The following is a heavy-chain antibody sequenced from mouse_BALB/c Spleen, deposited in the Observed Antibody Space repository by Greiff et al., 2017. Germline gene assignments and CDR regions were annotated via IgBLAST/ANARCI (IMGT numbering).Heavy chain of an antibody. Sequence: EVKLMESGGDLVKPGGSLKLSCAASGFTFSSYGMSWVRQTPDKRLEWVATISSGGSYTYYPDSVKGRFTISRDNAKNTLYLQMSSLKSEDTAMYYCARHGEYGNSWFAYWGQGTLVTVSA. J-gene: IGHJ3*01. D-gene: IGHD2-10*02. CDR3: ARHGEYGNSWFAY. CDR2: ISSGGSYT. V-gene: IGHV5-6*01. CDR1: GFTFSSYG.